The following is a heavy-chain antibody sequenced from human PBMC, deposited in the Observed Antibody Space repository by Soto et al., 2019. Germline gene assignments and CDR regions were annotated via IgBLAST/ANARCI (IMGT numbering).Heavy chain of an antibody. Sequence: VAAVKFSCTASGYTFTSHGINWVRQAPGQGLEWMGWINTYNANTNYAQKLQGRVTMTTDTSTSTAYMDLRSLTSDDTAVYYCARDRVAGIWGDAFDIWGQGTMVTVSS. CDR2: INTYNANT. D-gene: IGHD3-16*01. CDR1: GYTFTSHG. J-gene: IGHJ3*02. V-gene: IGHV1-18*01. CDR3: ARDRVAGIWGDAFDI.